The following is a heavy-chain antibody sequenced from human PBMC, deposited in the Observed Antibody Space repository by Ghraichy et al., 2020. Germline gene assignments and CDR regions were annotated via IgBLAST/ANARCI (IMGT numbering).Heavy chain of an antibody. Sequence: GGSLRLSCAASGFTFSSYGMHWVRQAPGKGLEWVAVIWYDGSNKYYADSVKGRFTISRDNSKNTLYLQMNSLRAEDTAVYYCARDFWWFGELLPYYYYGMDVWGQGTTVTVSS. J-gene: IGHJ6*02. CDR2: IWYDGSNK. V-gene: IGHV3-33*01. D-gene: IGHD3-10*01. CDR3: ARDFWWFGELLPYYYYGMDV. CDR1: GFTFSSYG.